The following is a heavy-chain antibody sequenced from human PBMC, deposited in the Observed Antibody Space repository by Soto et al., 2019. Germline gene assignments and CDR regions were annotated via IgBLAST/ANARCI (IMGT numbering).Heavy chain of an antibody. D-gene: IGHD1-20*01. CDR3: AKEGRITGKDYYYYGMDV. V-gene: IGHV3-23*01. CDR2: ISGSGGST. J-gene: IGHJ6*02. Sequence: GGSXRLSCAASGFTFSSYAMSWVRQAPGKGLEWVSAISGSGGSTYYADSVKGRFTISRDNSKNTLYLQMNSLRAEDTAVYYCAKEGRITGKDYYYYGMDVWGQGTTVTVSS. CDR1: GFTFSSYA.